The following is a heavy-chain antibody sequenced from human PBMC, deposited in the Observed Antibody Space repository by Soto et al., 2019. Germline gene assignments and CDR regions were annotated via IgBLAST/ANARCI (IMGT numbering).Heavy chain of an antibody. CDR1: GGSISSSSYY. J-gene: IGHJ6*02. CDR3: AGGDSYHSSGYYFYYYSMDV. CDR2: VYYGGST. V-gene: IGHV4-39*01. D-gene: IGHD3-22*01. Sequence: PSETLSLTCTVSGGSISSSSYYWGRIRQPPGKGLEWIGNVYYGGSTYYNPSLKSRVTISVETRNSQSSLKLSSVSAPDTAAHYCAGGDSYHSSGYYFYYYSMDVWGQG.